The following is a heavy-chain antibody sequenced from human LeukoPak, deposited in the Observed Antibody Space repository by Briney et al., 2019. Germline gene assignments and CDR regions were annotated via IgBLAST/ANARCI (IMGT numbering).Heavy chain of an antibody. CDR2: MNPNSGNT. D-gene: IGHD2-15*01. Sequence: EASVKVSCKASGYTFTSYDINWVRQATGQGLEWMGWMNPNSGNTGYAQKFQGRVTMTRNTSISTAYMELSSLRSEDTAVYYCARGRGSSWYYYYGMDVWGQGTTVTVSS. CDR3: ARGRGSSWYYYYGMDV. J-gene: IGHJ6*02. CDR1: GYTFTSYD. V-gene: IGHV1-8*01.